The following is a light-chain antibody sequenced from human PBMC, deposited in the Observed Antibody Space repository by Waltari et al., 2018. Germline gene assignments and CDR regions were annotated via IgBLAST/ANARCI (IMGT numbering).Light chain of an antibody. J-gene: IGLJ2*01. V-gene: IGLV1-40*01. CDR2: GNS. CDR3: QSYDSSLSGYVV. CDR1: SSNIGAGYD. Sequence: QSVLTQPPSVSGAPGQRVTISCTGSSSNIGAGYDVHWYQQLPGTAPKLLIYGNSNRPSGVPDRFSGSKSGPSASRAITGLQAEDEADYYCQSYDSSLSGYVVFGGGTKLTVL.